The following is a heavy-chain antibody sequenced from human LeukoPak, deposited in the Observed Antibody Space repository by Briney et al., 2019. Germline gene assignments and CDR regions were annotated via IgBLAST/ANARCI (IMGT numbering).Heavy chain of an antibody. J-gene: IGHJ4*02. CDR3: AKDKDDSFVDYGDYIPSYYFDY. Sequence: PGGSLRLSCAASGFTFSSYAMSWVRQAPGKGLEWVSAISSSGGITYYADSVKGRFTISRDNSKNTLYLQMNSLRAEDTAVYYCAKDKDDSFVDYGDYIPSYYFDYWGQGTLVTVSS. CDR1: GFTFSSYA. CDR2: ISSSGGIT. D-gene: IGHD4-17*01. V-gene: IGHV3-23*01.